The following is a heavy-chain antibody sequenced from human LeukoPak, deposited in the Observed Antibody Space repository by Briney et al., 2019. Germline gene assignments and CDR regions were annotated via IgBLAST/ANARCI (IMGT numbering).Heavy chain of an antibody. CDR3: TKSDGYGLIRI. CDR1: GDSITGYY. D-gene: IGHD3-10*01. J-gene: IGHJ3*02. Sequence: SETLSLTCSASGDSITGYYWGWIRQPPGKGLEWIGNIYYTGNTYYNSSLKSRVTISLDTSKNQLSLKVTSMTAADTAAYYCTKSDGYGLIRICGRGTMVTVSS. CDR2: IYYTGNT. V-gene: IGHV4-39*07.